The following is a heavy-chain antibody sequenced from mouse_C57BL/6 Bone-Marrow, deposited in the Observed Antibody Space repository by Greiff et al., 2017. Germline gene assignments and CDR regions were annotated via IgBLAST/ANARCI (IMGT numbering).Heavy chain of an antibody. J-gene: IGHJ3*01. CDR2: IHPNSGST. D-gene: IGHD2-4*01. CDR1: GYTFTSYW. Sequence: QVQLQQPGAELVKPGASVKLSCKASGYTFTSYWMHWVKQRPGQGLEWIGMIHPNSGSTNYNEKFKSKATLTVDKSSSTAYMQLSSLTSEDSAVYYCARGIYYDYDGWFAYWGQGTLVTVSA. V-gene: IGHV1-64*01. CDR3: ARGIYYDYDGWFAY.